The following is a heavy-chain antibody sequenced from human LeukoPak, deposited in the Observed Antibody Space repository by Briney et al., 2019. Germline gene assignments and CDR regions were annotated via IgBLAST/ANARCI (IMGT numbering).Heavy chain of an antibody. V-gene: IGHV3-7*01. CDR2: IKQDGSEK. CDR1: GFTFSSYS. D-gene: IGHD3-10*01. CDR3: ARTIGYGSGNDQAGG. Sequence: GGSLRLSCAASGFTFSSYSMNWVRQAPGKGLEWVANIKQDGSEKYYVDSVKGRFTISRDDAKNSLYLQMNSLRVEDTAVYYCARTIGYGSGNDQAGGWGQGTLVSVSS. J-gene: IGHJ4*02.